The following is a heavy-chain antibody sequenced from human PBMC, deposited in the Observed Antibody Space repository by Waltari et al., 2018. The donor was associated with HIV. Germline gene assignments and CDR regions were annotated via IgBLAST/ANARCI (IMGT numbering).Heavy chain of an antibody. J-gene: IGHJ5*02. D-gene: IGHD3-3*01. CDR1: GGTVSSYA. Sequence: QVQLVQSGAEVKKPGSSVKVSCKSSGGTVSSYAVSWVRQAPGQGLEWMGGSIPCFGKVHYEQKFQGRVTITADGSTSTVYMELSSLRSEDTAVYYCARDKAHNDVWSGYVSWGQGTLVTVSS. V-gene: IGHV1-69*01. CDR3: ARDKAHNDVWSGYVS. CDR2: SIPCFGKV.